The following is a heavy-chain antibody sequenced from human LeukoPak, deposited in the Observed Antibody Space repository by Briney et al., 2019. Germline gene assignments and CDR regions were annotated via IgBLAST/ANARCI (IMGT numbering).Heavy chain of an antibody. J-gene: IGHJ4*02. CDR2: IYYSGST. CDR1: GGSISSYY. V-gene: IGHV4-59*01. D-gene: IGHD1-26*01. CDR3: ARGSGSYNDY. Sequence: SETLSLTCTVSGGSISSYYWSWIRQPPGKGLEWIGYIYYSGSTNYNPSLKRRVTISVDTSKNQFSLKLSSVTAADTAVYYCARGSGSYNDYWGQGTLVTVSS.